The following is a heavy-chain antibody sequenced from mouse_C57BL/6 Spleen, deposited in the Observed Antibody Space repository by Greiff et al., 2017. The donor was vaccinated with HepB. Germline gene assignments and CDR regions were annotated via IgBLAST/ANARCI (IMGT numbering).Heavy chain of an antibody. J-gene: IGHJ1*03. Sequence: EVQLQQSGPELVKPGASVKISCKASGYSFTGYDMNWVKQSPEKSLEWIGEINPSTSGTTYNQKFKAKATLTVDKSSSTAYMQLKSLTSEDSAVYSCAGKDFDVWGTGTTVTVSS. CDR3: AGKDFDV. V-gene: IGHV1-42*01. CDR1: GYSFTGYD. CDR2: INPSTSGT.